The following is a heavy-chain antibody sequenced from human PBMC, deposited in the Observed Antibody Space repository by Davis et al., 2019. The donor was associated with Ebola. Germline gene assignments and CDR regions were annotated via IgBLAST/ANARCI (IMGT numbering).Heavy chain of an antibody. CDR1: GYTFNSYD. CDR3: ARGRGTTHKENWFDP. D-gene: IGHD2/OR15-2a*01. Sequence: ASVQVSRQASGYTFNSYDTNSLRQATGQRLEWMGWMNPNSGNTGYAQKFQGRVTMTRNTSISTAYMELSSLRSEDTAVYYCARGRGTTHKENWFDPWGQGTLVTVSS. J-gene: IGHJ5*02. V-gene: IGHV1-8*01. CDR2: MNPNSGNT.